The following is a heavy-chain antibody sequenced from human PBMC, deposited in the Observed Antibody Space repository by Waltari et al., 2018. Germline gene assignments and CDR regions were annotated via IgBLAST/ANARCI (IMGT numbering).Heavy chain of an antibody. CDR1: GGTVSSFA. J-gene: IGHJ3*02. CDR2: IIPIFGTA. CDR3: ARDLGIRNRGAFDI. Sequence: QVHLVQAGAEGQKPGSLVTVSCKATGGTVSSFATSWLRQAPGQGLEWMGGIIPIFGTANYAQKFQGRVTITADKSTSTAYMELSSLRSEDTAVYYCARDLGIRNRGAFDIWGQGTMVTVSS. D-gene: IGHD7-27*01. V-gene: IGHV1-69*14.